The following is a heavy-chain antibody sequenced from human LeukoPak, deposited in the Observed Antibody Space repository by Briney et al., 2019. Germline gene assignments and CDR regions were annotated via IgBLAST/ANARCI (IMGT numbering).Heavy chain of an antibody. Sequence: GASVKVSCKASGYTFTSFYMQWVRQAPGQGLEWMGIINPSGGSTSYAQKFQGRVTMTRDMSTSTVYMELSSLRSEDTAVYYCARERRRRWWLRRLQNDAFDIWGQGTMVTVSS. CDR2: INPSGGST. CDR3: ARERRRRWWLRRLQNDAFDI. V-gene: IGHV1-46*01. CDR1: GYTFTSFY. J-gene: IGHJ3*02. D-gene: IGHD5-12*01.